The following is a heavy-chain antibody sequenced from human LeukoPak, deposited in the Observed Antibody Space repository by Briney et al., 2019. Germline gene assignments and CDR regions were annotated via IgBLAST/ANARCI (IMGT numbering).Heavy chain of an antibody. CDR1: GGSISSYY. Sequence: PSETLSLTCTVSGGSISSYYWNWIRQPAGEGLEWIGRVYPSGSTNYNPSLKSRVTISVETSKNQFSLKLSSVTAADTAVYYCARAPGFSSGWWDYWGRGALVTVSS. J-gene: IGHJ4*02. D-gene: IGHD6-19*01. CDR3: ARAPGFSSGWWDY. V-gene: IGHV4-4*07. CDR2: VYPSGST.